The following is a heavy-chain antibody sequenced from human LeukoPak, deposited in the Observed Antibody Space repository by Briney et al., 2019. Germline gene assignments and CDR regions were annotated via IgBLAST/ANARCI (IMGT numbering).Heavy chain of an antibody. Sequence: AETLSLTCKVSLGSINSYDWSWIRQAAGKGLEWIGRIHKSGTTYYSPSLKTRVTMSIDTSKNQFSLQLSAVSAPDTALYYCARVFGRNSLHYWGQGTLVAVSS. J-gene: IGHJ4*02. V-gene: IGHV4-4*07. CDR1: LGSINSYD. CDR3: ARVFGRNSLHY. D-gene: IGHD1-14*01. CDR2: IHKSGTT.